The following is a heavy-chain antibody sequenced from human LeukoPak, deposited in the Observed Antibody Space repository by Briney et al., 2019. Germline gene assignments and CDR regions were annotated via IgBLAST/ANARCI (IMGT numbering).Heavy chain of an antibody. CDR1: GFTFSSYA. V-gene: IGHV3-23*01. Sequence: GGSLRLSCAASGFTFSSYAMSWVRQAPGKGLERVSAISGSGGSTYYADSVKGRFTISRDNSKNTLYLQMNSLRAEDTAVYYCAKDTSLWFGELLLDYWGQGTLVTVSS. D-gene: IGHD3-10*01. J-gene: IGHJ4*02. CDR3: AKDTSLWFGELLLDY. CDR2: ISGSGGST.